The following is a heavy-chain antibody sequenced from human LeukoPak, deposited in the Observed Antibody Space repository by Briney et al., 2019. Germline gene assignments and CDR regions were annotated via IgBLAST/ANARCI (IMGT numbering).Heavy chain of an antibody. CDR2: IYTSGST. Sequence: SETLFLTCTVSGGSISSYYWSWIRQPAGKGLEWIGRIYTSGSTNYNPSLKSRVTMSVDTSKNQFSLKLTSVTAADTAVYYCARGKDYSGSGGYNWFDPWGQGTLVTVSS. V-gene: IGHV4-4*07. CDR1: GGSISSYY. CDR3: ARGKDYSGSGGYNWFDP. D-gene: IGHD3-10*01. J-gene: IGHJ5*02.